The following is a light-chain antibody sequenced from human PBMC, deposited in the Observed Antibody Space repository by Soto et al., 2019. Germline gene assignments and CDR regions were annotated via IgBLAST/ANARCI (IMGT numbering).Light chain of an antibody. J-gene: IGKJ4*01. CDR3: QQRSNWPPALT. Sequence: EIELTQSPATLSLSPGERATLSCRASQSVSSYLAWYQQKPGQAPRLLIYDASNRATGIPARFSGSGSGTDFTLTISSLEPEDFAVYYCQQRSNWPPALTFGGGTKVDIK. CDR1: QSVSSY. CDR2: DAS. V-gene: IGKV3-11*01.